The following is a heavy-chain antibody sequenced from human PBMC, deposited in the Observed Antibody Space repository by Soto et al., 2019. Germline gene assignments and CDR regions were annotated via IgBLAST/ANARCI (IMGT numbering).Heavy chain of an antibody. Sequence: PEESLKISCKGSRYSFTSYWVGWVGQMPGKGLEWMGIIYPGDSDTRYSPSFQGQITISADKTISTAYLPWSSQKASDIAMYYCARPPSYDYEAFGIWGQGTMVTVSS. D-gene: IGHD5-12*01. J-gene: IGHJ3*02. CDR2: IYPGDSDT. V-gene: IGHV5-51*01. CDR1: RYSFTSYW. CDR3: ARPPSYDYEAFGI.